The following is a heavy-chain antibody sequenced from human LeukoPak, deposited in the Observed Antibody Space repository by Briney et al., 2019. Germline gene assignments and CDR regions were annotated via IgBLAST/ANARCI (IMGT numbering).Heavy chain of an antibody. CDR1: RFIFDDYA. D-gene: IGHD3-10*01. CDR3: AKDISDAITMVRGDIRGY. Sequence: GGSLRLSCAASRFIFDDYAMHWVRQAPGKGLEWVSLITWDGCSTYYADSVKGRFTISRDNSKNFLYLQMNSLRTEDTALYYCAKDISDAITMVRGDIRGYWGQGTLVTVSS. J-gene: IGHJ4*02. CDR2: ITWDGCST. V-gene: IGHV3-43*02.